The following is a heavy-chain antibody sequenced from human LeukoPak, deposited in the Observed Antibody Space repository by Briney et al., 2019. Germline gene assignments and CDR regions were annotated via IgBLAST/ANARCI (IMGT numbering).Heavy chain of an antibody. CDR3: AKVGMVATYFDY. J-gene: IGHJ4*02. CDR1: GFTFDDYA. CDR2: ISWNSGSI. Sequence: PGGFLRLSCAASGFTFDDYAMHWVRQAPGKGLEWVSGISWNSGSIGYADSVKGRFTISRDNAKNSLYLQMNSLRAEDTALYYCAKVGMVATYFDYWGQGTLVTVSS. D-gene: IGHD5-12*01. V-gene: IGHV3-9*01.